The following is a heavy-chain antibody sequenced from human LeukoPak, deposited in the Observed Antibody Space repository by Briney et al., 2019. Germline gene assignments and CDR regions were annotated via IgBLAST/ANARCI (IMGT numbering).Heavy chain of an antibody. CDR1: GYTFTGYY. J-gene: IGHJ4*02. Sequence: GASVKVSCKASGYTFTGYYMHWVRQAPGQGLEWMGWINPNSGGTNYAQKFQGRVTMTRDTSISTAYMELSRLRSDDTAVYYCARDESPLIWRGPDYYFDYWGQGTLVTVSS. CDR2: INPNSGGT. V-gene: IGHV1-2*02. CDR3: ARDESPLIWRGPDYYFDY. D-gene: IGHD1-1*01.